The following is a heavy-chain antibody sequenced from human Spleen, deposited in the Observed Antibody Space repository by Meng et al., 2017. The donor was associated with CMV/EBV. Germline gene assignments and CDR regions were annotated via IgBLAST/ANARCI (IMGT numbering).Heavy chain of an antibody. CDR2: MNPNSGNT. Sequence: ASVKVSCKASGYTFTSYDINWVRQATGQGLEWMGWMNPNSGNTGYAQKFQGRVTMTRNTSISTAYMELSSLRSEDTAVYYCATSAQLGYCSSTSCEAFDIWAQRPLVTVSS. J-gene: IGHJ3*02. CDR3: ATSAQLGYCSSTSCEAFDI. CDR1: GYTFTSYD. V-gene: IGHV1-8*01. D-gene: IGHD2-2*01.